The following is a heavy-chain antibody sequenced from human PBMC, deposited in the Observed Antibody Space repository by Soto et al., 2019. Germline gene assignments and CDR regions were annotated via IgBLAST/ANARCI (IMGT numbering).Heavy chain of an antibody. V-gene: IGHV3-33*01. J-gene: IGHJ4*02. CDR3: ARDRPLSGYGLDY. D-gene: IGHD5-12*01. Sequence: QVQLVESGGGVVQPGRSLRLSCAASGFTFSSYGMHWVRQAPGKGLEWVAVIWYDGSNKYYADSVKGRFTISRDNSKNTLYLQMNSLRAEDTAVYYCARDRPLSGYGLDYWGQGTLVTVSS. CDR1: GFTFSSYG. CDR2: IWYDGSNK.